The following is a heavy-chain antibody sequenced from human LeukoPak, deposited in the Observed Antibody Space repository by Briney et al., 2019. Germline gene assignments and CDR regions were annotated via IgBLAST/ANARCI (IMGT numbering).Heavy chain of an antibody. CDR1: GFTFSSYG. V-gene: IGHV3-30*03. J-gene: IGHJ4*02. D-gene: IGHD6-13*01. CDR2: ISYDGSNK. Sequence: PGRSLRLSCAASGFTFSSYGMHWVRQAPGKGLEWVAVISYDGSNKYYADSVKGRFTISRDNSKNTLYLQMNSLRAEDTAVYYCARDLRIAAAGIFDSWGQGTQVTVAS. CDR3: ARDLRIAAAGIFDS.